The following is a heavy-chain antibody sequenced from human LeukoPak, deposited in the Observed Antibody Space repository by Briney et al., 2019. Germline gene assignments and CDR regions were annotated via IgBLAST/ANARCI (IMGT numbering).Heavy chain of an antibody. CDR2: IIPVFGTA. D-gene: IGHD2-15*01. CDR3: ARDRIDDAFDI. J-gene: IGHJ3*02. V-gene: IGHV1-69*05. Sequence: GSSVKVSCKASGGTFSSYAINWVRQAPGQGLEWMGGIIPVFGTANYAQKFQGRVTITTDESTSTANMELSSLRSEDTAMYYCARDRIDDAFDIWGQGTMVTVSS. CDR1: GGTFSSYA.